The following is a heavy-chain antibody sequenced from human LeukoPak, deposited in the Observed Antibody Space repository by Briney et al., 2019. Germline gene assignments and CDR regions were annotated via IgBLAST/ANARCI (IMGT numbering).Heavy chain of an antibody. CDR3: AGRRIVTTRGGNWFDP. J-gene: IGHJ5*02. CDR2: IYTSGST. Sequence: SETLSLTCTVSGGSISSYYWSWIRQPAGKGLEWIGRIYTSGSTNYNPSLKSRVTMSVDTSKNQFSLKLSSVTAADMAVYYCAGRRIVTTRGGNWFDPWGQGTLVTVSS. D-gene: IGHD5-12*01. V-gene: IGHV4-4*07. CDR1: GGSISSYY.